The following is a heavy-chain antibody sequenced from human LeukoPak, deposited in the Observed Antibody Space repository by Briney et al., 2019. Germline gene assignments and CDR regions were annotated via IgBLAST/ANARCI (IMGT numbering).Heavy chain of an antibody. CDR2: IYPGDSDT. Sequence: GESLKISCKGSGYSFTTYWIGWVRQMPGKGLEWMGIIYPGDSDTRYSPSFQGQVTISVDKSISTAYLQWSSLKASDTAMYYCASLGNTYYDFWSAYPAGAFDIWGQGTMVTVSS. V-gene: IGHV5-51*01. CDR1: GYSFTTYW. D-gene: IGHD3-3*01. J-gene: IGHJ3*02. CDR3: ASLGNTYYDFWSAYPAGAFDI.